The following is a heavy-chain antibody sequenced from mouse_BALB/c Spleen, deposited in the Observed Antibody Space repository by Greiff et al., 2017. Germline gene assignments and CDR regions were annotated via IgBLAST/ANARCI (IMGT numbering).Heavy chain of an antibody. CDR2: ISYSGST. J-gene: IGHJ4*01. D-gene: IGHD2-1*01. CDR3: ANIGNYDYAMDY. Sequence: VQLKQSGPGLVKPSQSLSLTCTVTGYSITSDYAWNWIRQFPGNKLEWMGYISYSGSTSYNPSLKSRISITRDTSKNQFFLQLNSVTTEDTATYYCANIGNYDYAMDYWGQGTSVTVSS. V-gene: IGHV3-2*02. CDR1: GYSITSDYA.